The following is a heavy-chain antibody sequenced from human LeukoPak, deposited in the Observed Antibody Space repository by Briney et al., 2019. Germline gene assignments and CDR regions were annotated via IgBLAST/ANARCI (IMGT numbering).Heavy chain of an antibody. V-gene: IGHV4-59*01. CDR2: IYYTGST. D-gene: IGHD1-14*01. Sequence: SETLSLTCTVSGGSISNYYWNWIRQPPGKGLEWIGYIYYTGSTNYNPSLKSRVTISVDTSKNQFSLKLSSVTAADTAVYYCARTQKIKGTTLFDYWGQGTLVTVSS. CDR1: GGSISNYY. CDR3: ARTQKIKGTTLFDY. J-gene: IGHJ4*02.